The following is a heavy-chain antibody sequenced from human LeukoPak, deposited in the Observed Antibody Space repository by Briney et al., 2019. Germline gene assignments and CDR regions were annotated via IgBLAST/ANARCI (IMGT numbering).Heavy chain of an antibody. J-gene: IGHJ4*02. V-gene: IGHV4-34*01. CDR1: GGSFSGYY. CDR3: ARDPAFGGYNPLGDY. CDR2: INHSGST. Sequence: SETVSLTCAVYGGSFSGYYWGWIRQPPGKGLEWIGEINHSGSTNYNPSLKSRVTISVDTSKNQFSLKLSSVTAADTAVYYCARDPAFGGYNPLGDYWGQGTLVTVSS. D-gene: IGHD5-24*01.